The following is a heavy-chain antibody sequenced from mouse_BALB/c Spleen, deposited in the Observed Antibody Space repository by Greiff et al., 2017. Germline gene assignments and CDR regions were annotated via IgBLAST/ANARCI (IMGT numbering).Heavy chain of an antibody. Sequence: EVQLQQSGPELMKPGASVKISCKASGYSFTSYYMHWVKQSHGKSLEWIGYIDPFNGGTSYNQKFKGKATLTVDKSSSTAYMHLSSLTSEDSAVYYCARDPVVAKSYFDYWGQGTTLTVSS. J-gene: IGHJ2*01. CDR2: IDPFNGGT. V-gene: IGHV1S135*01. D-gene: IGHD1-1*01. CDR3: ARDPVVAKSYFDY. CDR1: GYSFTSYY.